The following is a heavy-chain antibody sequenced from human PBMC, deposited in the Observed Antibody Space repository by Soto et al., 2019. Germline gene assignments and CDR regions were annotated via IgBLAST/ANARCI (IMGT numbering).Heavy chain of an antibody. Sequence: GSLRLSSAASGFTVSSYGMHWVRQAPGKGLEGGAVISYGGSNKYYAASVKGRFTISRDNSKNTLYLQMNSLRAEDTAVYSCAKDQVYYDSSGYFGHWGQGTLVTVSS. CDR3: AKDQVYYDSSGYFGH. D-gene: IGHD3-22*01. J-gene: IGHJ4*02. CDR1: GFTVSSYG. V-gene: IGHV3-30*18. CDR2: ISYGGSNK.